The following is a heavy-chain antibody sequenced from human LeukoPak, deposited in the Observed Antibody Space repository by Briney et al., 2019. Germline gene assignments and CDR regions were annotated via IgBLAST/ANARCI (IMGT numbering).Heavy chain of an antibody. J-gene: IGHJ4*02. CDR1: GFTFSSYA. V-gene: IGHV3-23*01. CDR3: AKDKRITFGGVIVFDY. D-gene: IGHD3-16*02. Sequence: PGGSLRLSCEASGFTFSSYAMSWVRQAPGKGLEWVSAISGSGGSTYYADSVKGRFTISRDNSKNTLYLQMNSLRAEDTAVYYCAKDKRITFGGVIVFDYWGQGTLVTVSS. CDR2: ISGSGGST.